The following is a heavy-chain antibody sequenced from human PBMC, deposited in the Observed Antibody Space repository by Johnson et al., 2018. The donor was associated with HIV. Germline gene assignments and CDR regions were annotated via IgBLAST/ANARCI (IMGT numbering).Heavy chain of an antibody. Sequence: QVQLVESGGGVVQPGRSLRLSCAASGFTFSSYAMHWVRQAPGKGLEWVAVISYDGSNTYYAASVQGRFTISRDNSKNTLYLQMNSLRAEDTAVYYCARGIAAAAMTLHAFDIWGQGAVVTVPS. D-gene: IGHD6-13*01. CDR1: GFTFSSYA. CDR2: ISYDGSNT. J-gene: IGHJ3*02. CDR3: ARGIAAAAMTLHAFDI. V-gene: IGHV3-30*04.